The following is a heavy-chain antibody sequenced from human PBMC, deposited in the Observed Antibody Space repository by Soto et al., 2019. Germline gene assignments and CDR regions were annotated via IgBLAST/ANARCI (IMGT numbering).Heavy chain of an antibody. Sequence: SEPLRLTCTVSEGSISNYCWSCIRQTPGKGLEWIGYVHDSWGSNYNPSLKSRVAISLDTSKSQFSLKLTSVTATDTAVYYCARQGFGALHGLVGVWGQGTTVTGSS. D-gene: IGHD3-10*01. CDR2: VHDSWGS. CDR3: ARQGFGALHGLVGV. CDR1: EGSISNYC. V-gene: IGHV4-59*08. J-gene: IGHJ6*02.